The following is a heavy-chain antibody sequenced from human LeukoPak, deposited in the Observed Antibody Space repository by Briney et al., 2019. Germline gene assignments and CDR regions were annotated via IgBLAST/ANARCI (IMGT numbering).Heavy chain of an antibody. D-gene: IGHD6-19*01. V-gene: IGHV1-69*04. CDR3: ARSKAVAGVYYFDY. Sequence: SVKVSCKASGGTFSSYAISWVRQAPGQGLEWMGRIIPILDIENYAQKFQGRVTITADKSTSTAYMELSSLRSEDTAVYYCARSKAVAGVYYFDYWGQGTLVTVSS. CDR2: IIPILDIE. J-gene: IGHJ4*02. CDR1: GGTFSSYA.